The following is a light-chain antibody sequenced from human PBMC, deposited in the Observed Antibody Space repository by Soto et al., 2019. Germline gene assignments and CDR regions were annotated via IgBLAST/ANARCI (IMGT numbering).Light chain of an antibody. CDR1: SSDVGGYNY. V-gene: IGLV2-11*01. Sequence: QSALTQPRSVSGSPGQSVTISCTGTSSDVGGYNYVSWYQQHPGKAPKVMIYDVSRRPSGVPDRFSGSKSGNTASLTISGLQAEDEADYYRCSYAGSYTRVFGGGTKVTVL. J-gene: IGLJ3*02. CDR2: DVS. CDR3: CSYAGSYTRV.